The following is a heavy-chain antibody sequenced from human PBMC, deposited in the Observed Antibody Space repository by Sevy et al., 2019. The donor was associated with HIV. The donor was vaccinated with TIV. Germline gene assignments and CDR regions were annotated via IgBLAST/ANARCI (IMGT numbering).Heavy chain of an antibody. J-gene: IGHJ6*02. D-gene: IGHD1-26*01. CDR2: ISAYNGNT. CDR1: GYTFTSYG. Sequence: ASVKVSCKASGYTFTSYGISWVRQAPGQGLEWMGWISAYNGNTNYAQKLQGRVTMTTDTSTSTAYMELRSLRSDDTAVDYWARNPYSGRRSYYYDGMDVWGQGTTVTVSS. CDR3: ARNPYSGRRSYYYDGMDV. V-gene: IGHV1-18*01.